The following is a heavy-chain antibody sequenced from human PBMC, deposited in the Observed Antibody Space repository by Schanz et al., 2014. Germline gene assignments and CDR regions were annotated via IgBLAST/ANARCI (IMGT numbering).Heavy chain of an antibody. J-gene: IGHJ4*02. V-gene: IGHV3-33*01. CDR2: IWYDENNK. Sequence: QVQLVESGGGVVQFGRSLRLSCVASGFTFSSYGMHWVRQAPGKGLEWVAVIWYDENNKYYADSVKGRFTMSRDNSKNTLYLQMNTLRAEDTAVYYCARPRIDYGEVDYWGQGTLVTVSS. D-gene: IGHD4-17*01. CDR1: GFTFSSYG. CDR3: ARPRIDYGEVDY.